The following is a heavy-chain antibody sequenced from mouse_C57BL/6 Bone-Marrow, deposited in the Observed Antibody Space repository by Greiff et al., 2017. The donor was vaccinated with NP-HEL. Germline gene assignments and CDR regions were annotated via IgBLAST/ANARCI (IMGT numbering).Heavy chain of an antibody. CDR3: ARHYDYDGDWYFDV. J-gene: IGHJ1*03. D-gene: IGHD2-4*01. Sequence: VQLQQSGAELVKPGASVKLSCKASGYTFTSYWMHWVKQRPGQGLEWIGMIHPNSGSTNYNEKFKSKATLTVDKSSSTAYMQLSSLTSEDSAVYYCARHYDYDGDWYFDVWGTGTTVTVSS. CDR1: GYTFTSYW. V-gene: IGHV1-64*01. CDR2: IHPNSGST.